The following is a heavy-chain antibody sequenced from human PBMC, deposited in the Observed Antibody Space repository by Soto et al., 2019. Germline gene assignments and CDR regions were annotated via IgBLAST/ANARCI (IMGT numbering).Heavy chain of an antibody. J-gene: IGHJ4*02. CDR2: INHSGST. CDR1: GGSFSGYY. Sequence: SETLSLTCAVYGGSFSGYYWSWIRQPPGKGLEWIGEINHSGSTNYNPSLKSRVTISVDTSKNQFSLKLSSVTAADTAVYYCARDLLIAAAAIDYWGQGTLVTVSS. CDR3: ARDLLIAAAAIDY. D-gene: IGHD6-13*01. V-gene: IGHV4-34*01.